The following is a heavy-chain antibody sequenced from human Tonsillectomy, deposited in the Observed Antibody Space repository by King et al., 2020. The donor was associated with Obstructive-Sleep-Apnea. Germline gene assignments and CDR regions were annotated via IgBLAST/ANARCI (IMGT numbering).Heavy chain of an antibody. V-gene: IGHV2-5*02. CDR2: IYWDDDK. Sequence: TLKESGPTLVKPTQTLTLTCTFSGFSLSTSGVAVGWIRQPPGKALGWLALIYWDDDKRYSPSLKSRLTITKDTSKNQVVLTMTNMDPVDTATYYCAQISGGFRELATFDFWGQGTLVTVSS. D-gene: IGHD3-10*01. CDR3: AQISGGFRELATFDF. CDR1: GFSLSTSGVA. J-gene: IGHJ4*02.